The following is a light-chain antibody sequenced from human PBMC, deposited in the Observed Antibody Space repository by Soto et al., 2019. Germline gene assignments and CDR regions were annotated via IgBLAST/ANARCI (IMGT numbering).Light chain of an antibody. Sequence: EIVLTQSPGTLSLSPGERVTLSCRASQSVSSSYLAWYQQKPGQAPRLLIYGASSRATGIPDRFSGSGSGTDFTLTISRLEPEDFAVYYCHQYGSTPQTFGQGTKVEIK. CDR2: GAS. CDR3: HQYGSTPQT. CDR1: QSVSSSY. J-gene: IGKJ1*01. V-gene: IGKV3-20*01.